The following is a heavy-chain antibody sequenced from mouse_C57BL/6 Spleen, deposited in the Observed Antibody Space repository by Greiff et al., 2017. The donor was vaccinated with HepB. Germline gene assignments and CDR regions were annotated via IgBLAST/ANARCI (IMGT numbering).Heavy chain of an antibody. Sequence: QVQLQQSGPELVKPGASVKISCKASGYAFSSSWMNWVKQRPGKGLEWIGRIYPGDGDTNYNGKFKGKATLTADKSSSTAYMQLSSLTSEDSAVYFCARQGPNWGSKYFDYWGQGTTLTVSS. CDR2: IYPGDGDT. D-gene: IGHD4-1*01. V-gene: IGHV1-82*01. CDR1: GYAFSSSW. CDR3: ARQGPNWGSKYFDY. J-gene: IGHJ2*01.